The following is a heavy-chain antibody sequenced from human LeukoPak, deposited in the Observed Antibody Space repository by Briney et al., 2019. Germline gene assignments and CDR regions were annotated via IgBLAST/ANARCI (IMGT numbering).Heavy chain of an antibody. CDR1: GFTVSSNY. Sequence: GGSLRLSCAASGFTVSSNYMSWVRQAPGKGLEWVSVIYSGGSTYYADSVKGRFTISRDNSKNTLYLQMNSLRAEDTAVYYCAKSGIGYCSGGSCYDWGQGTLVTVSS. J-gene: IGHJ4*02. D-gene: IGHD2-15*01. CDR3: AKSGIGYCSGGSCYD. CDR2: IYSGGST. V-gene: IGHV3-53*01.